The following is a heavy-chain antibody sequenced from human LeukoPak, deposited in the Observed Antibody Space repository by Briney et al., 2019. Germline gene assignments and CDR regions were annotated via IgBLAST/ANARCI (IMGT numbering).Heavy chain of an antibody. CDR3: ARGDPGFDP. V-gene: IGHV3-48*04. CDR1: GFTFSSYS. J-gene: IGHJ5*02. Sequence: GGSLRLSCAASGFTFSSYSMNWVRQAPGKGLEWVSYISGSSSTIYYADSVKGRFTISRDNAKNSLYLQMNSLRAEDTAVYCCARGDPGFDPWGQGTLVTVSS. CDR2: ISGSSSTI.